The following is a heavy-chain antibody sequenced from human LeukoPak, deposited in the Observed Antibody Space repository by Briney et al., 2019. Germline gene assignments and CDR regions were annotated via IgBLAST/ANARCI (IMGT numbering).Heavy chain of an antibody. J-gene: IGHJ5*02. CDR2: IYSGGNT. V-gene: IGHV3-53*01. Sequence: GGSLRLSCAASGFTFSSYAMSWVRQAPGKGLEWVSVIYSGGNTYYADSVKGRFTISRDNSKNTLYLQMNSLRAEDTAVYYCSSRVRGVISPYNWFDPWGQGTLVTVSS. CDR1: GFTFSSYA. D-gene: IGHD3-10*01. CDR3: SSRVRGVISPYNWFDP.